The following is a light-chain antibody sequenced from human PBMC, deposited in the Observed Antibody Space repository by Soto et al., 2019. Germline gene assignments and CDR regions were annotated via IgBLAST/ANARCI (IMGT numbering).Light chain of an antibody. CDR3: SSYAGSHVV. V-gene: IGLV2-14*03. Sequence: QSALTQPASVSGSPGQSITMSCTGSSSDVGVDKHVSWYQQHPGRAPKLIIYDVGSRPSGVSNRFSGSKSGNTASLTISGLQAEDEADYFCSSYAGSHVVFGGGTKLTVL. CDR1: SSDVGVDKH. CDR2: DVG. J-gene: IGLJ2*01.